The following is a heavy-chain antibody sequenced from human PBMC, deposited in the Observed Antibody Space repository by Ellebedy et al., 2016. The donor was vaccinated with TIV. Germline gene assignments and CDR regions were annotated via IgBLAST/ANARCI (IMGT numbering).Heavy chain of an antibody. CDR2: LYPDAKT. CDR1: GIIVSDYF. CDR3: ARDPGGGGDFGDNWFDP. Sequence: PGGSLRLSCEASGIIVSDYFMNWVRQAPGKGLEWVSVLYPDAKTNYTDSVNGRFIVSRASSKNTLYLQMNSLTAEDTAVYYCARDPGGGGDFGDNWFDPWGQGTLVTVSS. J-gene: IGHJ5*02. D-gene: IGHD2-21*01. V-gene: IGHV3-66*01.